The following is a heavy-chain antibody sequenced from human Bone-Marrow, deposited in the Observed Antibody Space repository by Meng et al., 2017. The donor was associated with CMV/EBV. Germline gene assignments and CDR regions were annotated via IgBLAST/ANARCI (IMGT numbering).Heavy chain of an antibody. D-gene: IGHD3-22*01. CDR1: GGSFSGYY. J-gene: IGHJ4*02. V-gene: IGHV4-34*01. CDR2: INHSGST. CDR3: ARGRGRYYYDSSGYYGY. Sequence: GSLRLSCAVYGGSFSGYYWSWIRQPPGKGLEWIGEINHSGSTNYNPSLKSRVTISVDTSKNQFSLKLSSVTAADTAVYYCARGRGRYYYDSSGYYGYWGQGKLVNVYS.